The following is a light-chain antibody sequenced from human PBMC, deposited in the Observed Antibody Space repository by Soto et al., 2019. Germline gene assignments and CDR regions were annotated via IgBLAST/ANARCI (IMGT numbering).Light chain of an antibody. CDR1: QNVGKNY. V-gene: IGKV3-20*01. Sequence: ENVLTQSPGTLSLSPGERATLSCRASQNVGKNYLGWFQQKLGQAPRLLIFHASNRAAGVADRFSGSGSGTDFSLTISRLEPEDFAVYHCHQYATSPWTFGQGTKVEIK. CDR3: HQYATSPWT. CDR2: HAS. J-gene: IGKJ1*01.